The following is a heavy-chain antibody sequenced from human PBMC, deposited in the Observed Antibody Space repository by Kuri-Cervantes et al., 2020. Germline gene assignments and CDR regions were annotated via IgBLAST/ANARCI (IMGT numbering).Heavy chain of an antibody. CDR3: AKDLGVGATGEYAFDI. CDR1: GFTFSSYA. V-gene: IGHV3-23*01. J-gene: IGHJ3*02. Sequence: ETLSLTCAASGFTFSSYAMSWVRQASGKGLEWVSAISGSGGSTYYADSVKGRFTISRDNSKNTLYLQMNSLRAEDTAVYYCAKDLGVGATGEYAFDIWGQGTMVTVSS. D-gene: IGHD1-26*01. CDR2: ISGSGGST.